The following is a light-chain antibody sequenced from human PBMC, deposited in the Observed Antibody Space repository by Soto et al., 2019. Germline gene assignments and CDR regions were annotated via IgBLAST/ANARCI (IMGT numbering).Light chain of an antibody. J-gene: IGKJ1*01. CDR3: QQYGSSQWT. CDR1: QSVSSSY. V-gene: IGKV3-20*01. Sequence: EIVLTQSPGTLSLSPGERATLSCRASQSVSSSYLAWYQQKPGQAPRPLIYGASSRAIGIPDRFSGSGSGTDFTLTICRLEPDDFAVYYCQQYGSSQWTFGQGTKVDI. CDR2: GAS.